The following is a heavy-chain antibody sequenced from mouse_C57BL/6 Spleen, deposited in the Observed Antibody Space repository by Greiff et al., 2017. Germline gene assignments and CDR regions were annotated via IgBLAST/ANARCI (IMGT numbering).Heavy chain of an antibody. CDR1: GYTFTSYW. CDR2: IDTSDSYT. Sequence: VQLQQPGAELVMPGASVKLSCKASGYTFTSYWMHWVKQRPGQGLEWIGEIDTSDSYTNYNQKFKGKSTLTVDKSSSTAYMQLSSLTSEDSAVYYCARRNYDYDYWGQGTTLTVSS. CDR3: ARRNYDYDY. D-gene: IGHD2-4*01. J-gene: IGHJ2*01. V-gene: IGHV1-69*01.